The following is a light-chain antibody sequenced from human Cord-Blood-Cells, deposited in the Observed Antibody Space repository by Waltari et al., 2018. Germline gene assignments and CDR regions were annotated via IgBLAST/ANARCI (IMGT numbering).Light chain of an antibody. CDR2: RNN. CDR3: AAWDDSLSGVV. CDR1: SSNIGSNY. J-gene: IGLJ2*01. V-gene: IGLV1-47*01. Sequence: QSVLTQPPSASWTPGQRVTISCSGSSSNIGSNYVNWYQPLPGTAPKLLIYRNNQRPSGVPDRFSGSKSGTSASLAISGLRSEDEADYYCAAWDDSLSGVVFGGGTKLTVL.